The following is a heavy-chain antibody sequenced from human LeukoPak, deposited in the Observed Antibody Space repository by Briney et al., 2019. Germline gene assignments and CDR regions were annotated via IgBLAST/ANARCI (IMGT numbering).Heavy chain of an antibody. CDR2: IYSGGST. J-gene: IGHJ4*02. D-gene: IGHD3-10*01. Sequence: GGSLRLSCAAAGFTVSSNYMSWVRQAPGKGLEWVSVIYSGGSTYYGNSVKGRFTISRDNSKNTLYPQMNSLRAEDTAVYYCARDSYYGSGSYFRYTFDYWGQGTLVTVSS. CDR1: GFTVSSNY. CDR3: ARDSYYGSGSYFRYTFDY. V-gene: IGHV3-53*01.